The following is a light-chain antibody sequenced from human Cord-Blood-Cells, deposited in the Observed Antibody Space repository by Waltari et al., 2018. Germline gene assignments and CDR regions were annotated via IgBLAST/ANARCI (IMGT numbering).Light chain of an antibody. CDR1: QSISSW. J-gene: IGKJ1*01. CDR2: KAC. Sequence: DIQMTQSPSTLSASVGDRVTITCRASQSISSWLAWYQQKPGKATKLLIYKACSLESGVPSRFGGSGSGTEFTLTISSLQPDDFATYYCQQYNSYSWTFGQGTKVEIK. CDR3: QQYNSYSWT. V-gene: IGKV1-5*03.